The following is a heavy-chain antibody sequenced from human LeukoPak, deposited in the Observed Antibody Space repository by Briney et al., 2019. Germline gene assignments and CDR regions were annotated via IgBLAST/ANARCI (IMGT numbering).Heavy chain of an antibody. J-gene: IGHJ3*02. D-gene: IGHD4-17*01. Sequence: PGGSLRLSCAASGFTFSSYEMNWVRQAPGKGLEWVSSISSSSSYIYYADSVKGRFTISRDNAKNSLYLQMNSLRAEDTAVYYCARDGLTYYGDYELNAFDIWGQGTMVTVSS. CDR2: ISSSSSYI. CDR3: ARDGLTYYGDYELNAFDI. CDR1: GFTFSSYE. V-gene: IGHV3-21*01.